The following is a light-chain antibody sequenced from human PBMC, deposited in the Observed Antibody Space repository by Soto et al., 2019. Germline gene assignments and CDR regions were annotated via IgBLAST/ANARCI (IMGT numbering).Light chain of an antibody. CDR3: AAWDDSLNGLYV. Sequence: QSVLTQPPSASGTPGQRVTISCSGSSSNIGSNTVNWYQQLPGTAPKLLIYSNNQRPSGVPDRFSGSKSGTSASLAISGLQSEDEADYYCAAWDDSLNGLYVFGNGTKV. CDR2: SNN. J-gene: IGLJ1*01. CDR1: SSNIGSNT. V-gene: IGLV1-44*01.